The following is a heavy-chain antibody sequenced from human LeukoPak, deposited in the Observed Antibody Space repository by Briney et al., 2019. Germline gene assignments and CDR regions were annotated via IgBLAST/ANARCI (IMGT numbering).Heavy chain of an antibody. CDR3: ARRGAYYYDSSGYTGLDY. CDR2: INWNGGST. CDR1: GFTFDDYG. D-gene: IGHD3-22*01. V-gene: IGHV3-20*04. Sequence: GGSLRLSCAASGFTFDDYGMSWVRQAPGKGLEWVSGINWNGGSTGYADSVKGRFTISRDNAKNSLYLQMNSLRAEDTALYYCARRGAYYYDSSGYTGLDYWGQGTLVTVSS. J-gene: IGHJ4*02.